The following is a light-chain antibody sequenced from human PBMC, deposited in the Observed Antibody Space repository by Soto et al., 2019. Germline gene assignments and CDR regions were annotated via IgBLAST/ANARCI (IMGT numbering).Light chain of an antibody. CDR2: SNN. CDR1: SSNIGSNT. J-gene: IGLJ2*01. Sequence: QSVLTQPPSASGTPGQRVTISCSGSSSNIGSNTVNWYQQLPGTAPKLLIYSNNQRPSGVPDRFPGSKSGTSASLAISGLQSEDEADYYCEAWDDSLNGVVFGGGTKLTV. CDR3: EAWDDSLNGVV. V-gene: IGLV1-44*01.